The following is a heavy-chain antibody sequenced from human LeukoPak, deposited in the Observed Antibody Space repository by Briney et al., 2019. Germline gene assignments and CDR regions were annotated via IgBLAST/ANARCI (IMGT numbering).Heavy chain of an antibody. V-gene: IGHV3-23*01. D-gene: IGHD3-22*01. CDR1: GITLSNYG. CDR3: AKRGVVIRVILVGFHKEAYYFDS. CDR2: ISDSGGRT. Sequence: GGSLRLSCAVSGITLSNYGMSWVRQAPGKGLEWVAGISDSGGRTNYADSVKGRFTISRDNSKNTLYLQMNSLRAEDTAVYFCAKRGVVIRVILVGFHKEAYYFDSWGQGALVTVSS. J-gene: IGHJ4*02.